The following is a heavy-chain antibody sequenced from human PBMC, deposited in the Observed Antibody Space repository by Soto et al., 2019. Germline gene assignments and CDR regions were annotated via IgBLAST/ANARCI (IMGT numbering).Heavy chain of an antibody. CDR3: ARGSGGYCSSTSCYDFAY. CDR2: INHSGST. V-gene: IGHV4-34*01. CDR1: GGSFSGYY. Sequence: SETLSLTCAVYGGSFSGYYWSWIRQPPGKGLEWIGEINHSGSTNYNPSLKSRVTISVDTSKNQFSLKLSSVTAADTAVYYCARGSGGYCSSTSCYDFAYWGQGTLVTVSS. J-gene: IGHJ4*02. D-gene: IGHD2-2*01.